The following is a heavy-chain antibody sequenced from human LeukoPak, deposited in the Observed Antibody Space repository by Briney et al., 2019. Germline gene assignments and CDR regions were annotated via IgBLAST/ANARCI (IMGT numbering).Heavy chain of an antibody. Sequence: SETLSLTCIVSGVSISNSSYYWGWIRQPPGKGLEWIGEINRSGSTNYNPSLKSRVTISVDTSKNQFSLKLSSVTAADTAVYYCARHGGLNGDPDSYFDYWGQGTLVTVSS. CDR2: INRSGST. V-gene: IGHV4-39*01. CDR3: ARHGGLNGDPDSYFDY. J-gene: IGHJ4*02. CDR1: GVSISNSSYY. D-gene: IGHD4-17*01.